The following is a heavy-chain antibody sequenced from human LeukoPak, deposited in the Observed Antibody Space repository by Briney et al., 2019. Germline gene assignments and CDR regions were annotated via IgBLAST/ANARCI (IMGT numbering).Heavy chain of an antibody. D-gene: IGHD3-9*01. CDR1: VGSISCYY. Sequence: SEPLSLTCTVSVGSISCYYWSWIRQPAGKVLEWIGYIYYSGSTNYNPSLKSRVTISVDTSKNQFSLKLSSVTAADTAVYYCARDILTGYSDYWGQGTLVTVSS. V-gene: IGHV4-59*01. CDR3: ARDILTGYSDY. CDR2: IYYSGST. J-gene: IGHJ4*02.